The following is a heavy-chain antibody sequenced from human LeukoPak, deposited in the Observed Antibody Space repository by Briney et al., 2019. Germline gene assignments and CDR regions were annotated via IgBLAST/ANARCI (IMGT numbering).Heavy chain of an antibody. CDR1: GYTFSDNY. CDR2: INPSAGIT. CDR3: ARDSEAVAGLDW. D-gene: IGHD6-19*01. V-gene: IGHV1-46*01. J-gene: IGHJ4*02. Sequence: GASVKVSCKASGYTFSDNYIHWVRQAPGHGLEWMGIINPSAGITTYAQKFQGRVTMTSDTSTSTTYMDLSSLKFEDTAVYYCARDSEAVAGLDWWGRGTLVTVSS.